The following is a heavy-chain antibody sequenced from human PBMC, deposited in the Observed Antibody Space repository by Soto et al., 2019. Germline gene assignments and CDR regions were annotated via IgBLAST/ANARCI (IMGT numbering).Heavy chain of an antibody. V-gene: IGHV4-34*01. CDR1: GGSFSGYY. CDR2: INHSGST. CDR3: ARAPIKGDVLVPAADNLCDP. D-gene: IGHD2-2*01. J-gene: IGHJ5*02. Sequence: SETLSLTCAVYGGSFSGYYWSWIRQPPGKGLELIGEINHSGSTNYNPSLKSRVTISVDTSKNQFSLKLSSVTAADTAVYYCARAPIKGDVLVPAADNLCDPWGQGTPVTVSS.